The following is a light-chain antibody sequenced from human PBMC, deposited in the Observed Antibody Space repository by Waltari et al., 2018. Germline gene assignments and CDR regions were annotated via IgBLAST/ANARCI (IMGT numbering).Light chain of an antibody. CDR3: CSFAGSSISMV. CDR2: DVS. J-gene: IGLJ2*01. V-gene: IGLV2-23*02. Sequence: QSALTQPASVSGSPGQSLTVSCTGTSRDVGGYNLVSWYQQHPGKAPKLIIYDVSERPSGVSDRFSGSKSGNTASLTISGLQAEDEGDYYCCSFAGSSISMVFGGGTKLTVL. CDR1: SRDVGGYNL.